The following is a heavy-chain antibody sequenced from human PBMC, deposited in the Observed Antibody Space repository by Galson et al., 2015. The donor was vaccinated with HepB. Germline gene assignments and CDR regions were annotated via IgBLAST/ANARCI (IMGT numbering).Heavy chain of an antibody. V-gene: IGHV3-11*06. CDR3: ARHYGDYPQFDY. CDR2: ISSSSSYT. D-gene: IGHD4-17*01. J-gene: IGHJ4*02. Sequence: SLRLSCAASGFTFSDYYMSWIRQAPGKGLEWVSYISSSSSYTNYADSVKGRFTISRDNAKNSLYLQMNSLRAEDTAVYYCARHYGDYPQFDYWGQGTLVTVSS. CDR1: GFTFSDYY.